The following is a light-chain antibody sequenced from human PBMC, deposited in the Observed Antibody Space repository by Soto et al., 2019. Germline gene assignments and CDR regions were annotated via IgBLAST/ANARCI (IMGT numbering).Light chain of an antibody. CDR1: SSDVGGYNS. Sequence: QSALTQPASVSGSPGQSITISCTGTSSDVGGYNSVSWYQQHPGKAPKLMIYEVSDRPSGVSNRFSDSKSGNTASLTISGLQAEEEADYYCSSYTSSSTLVFGTGTKLTVL. V-gene: IGLV2-14*01. J-gene: IGLJ1*01. CDR3: SSYTSSSTLV. CDR2: EVS.